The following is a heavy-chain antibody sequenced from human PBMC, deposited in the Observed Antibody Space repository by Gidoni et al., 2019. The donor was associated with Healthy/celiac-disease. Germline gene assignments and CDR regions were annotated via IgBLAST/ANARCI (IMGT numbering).Heavy chain of an antibody. CDR3: TGYGSGSYYSDY. Sequence: EVQLVESGGGLVQPGRSLRLSCTASGFTFGDYAMSWVRQAPGKGLEWVGFIRSKAYGGTTEYAASVKGRFTISRDYSKSIAYLQMNSLKTEDTAVYYCTGYGSGSYYSDYWGQGTLVTVSS. D-gene: IGHD3-10*01. CDR1: GFTFGDYA. CDR2: IRSKAYGGTT. J-gene: IGHJ4*02. V-gene: IGHV3-49*04.